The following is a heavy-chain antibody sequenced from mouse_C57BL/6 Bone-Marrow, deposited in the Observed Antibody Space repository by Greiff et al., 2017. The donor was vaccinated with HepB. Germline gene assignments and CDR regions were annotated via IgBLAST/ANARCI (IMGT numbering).Heavy chain of an antibody. V-gene: IGHV1-26*01. Sequence: VQLQQSGPELVKPGASVKISCKASGYTFTDYYMNWVKQSHGKSLEWIGDINPNNGGTSYNQKFKGKATLTVDKSSSTAYMELRSLTSEDSAVYYCARCDYGSTDAMDYWGQGTSVTVSS. CDR2: INPNNGGT. J-gene: IGHJ4*01. D-gene: IGHD1-1*01. CDR3: ARCDYGSTDAMDY. CDR1: GYTFTDYY.